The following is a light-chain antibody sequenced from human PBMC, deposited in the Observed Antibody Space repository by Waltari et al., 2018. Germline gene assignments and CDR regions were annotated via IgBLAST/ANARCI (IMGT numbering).Light chain of an antibody. CDR1: SLRSYY. CDR3: NARDSSGTLVV. V-gene: IGLV3-19*01. J-gene: IGLJ2*01. CDR2: GKN. Sequence: SSELTQDPAVSVALGQTVRITCQGDSLRSYYASWYQQKPGQAPVLVIYGKNNRPSGIPDRFSGSSSGNTASLTITGAQAEEEADYYCNARDSSGTLVVFGGGTKLTVL.